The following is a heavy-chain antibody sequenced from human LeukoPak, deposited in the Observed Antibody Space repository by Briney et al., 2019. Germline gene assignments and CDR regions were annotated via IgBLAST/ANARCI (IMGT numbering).Heavy chain of an antibody. V-gene: IGHV3-64D*06. CDR1: GFTFSSFG. D-gene: IGHD5-18*01. Sequence: GGSLRLSCAASGFTFSSFGMHWVRQAPGKGRIYFSAISSNKDSTYYAASVKGSLTISKDNSKNTLYLQISSLRAEDTSVYYCVKDLLATAMPVIDYWGQGSVVSVSS. CDR2: ISSNKDST. CDR3: VKDLLATAMPVIDY. J-gene: IGHJ4*02.